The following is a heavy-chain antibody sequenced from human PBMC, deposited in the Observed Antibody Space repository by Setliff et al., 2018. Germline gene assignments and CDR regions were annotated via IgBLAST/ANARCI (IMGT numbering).Heavy chain of an antibody. CDR1: GGPFSGYY. CDR2: INHSGST. CDR3: ARGPNSNYEGAFDI. V-gene: IGHV4-34*01. J-gene: IGHJ3*02. D-gene: IGHD4-4*01. Sequence: SETLSLTCAVYGGPFSGYYWSWIRQPPGKGLEWIGEINHSGSTNYNPSLKSRVTISVDTSKNQFSLKLSSVTAADTAVYYCARGPNSNYEGAFDIWGQGTVVTVSS.